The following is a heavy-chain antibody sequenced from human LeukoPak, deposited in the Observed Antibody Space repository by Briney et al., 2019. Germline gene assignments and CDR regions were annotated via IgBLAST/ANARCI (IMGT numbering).Heavy chain of an antibody. CDR1: GGSFSGYY. Sequence: PSETLSLTCAVYGGSFSGYYWSWIRQPPGKGLEWIGEINHSGSTNYNPSLKSRVTISVDTSKNQFSLKLSSVTAADTAVYYCARDLPTKDYYGSGTLTWFDPWGQGTLVTVSS. CDR2: INHSGST. V-gene: IGHV4-34*01. D-gene: IGHD3-10*01. J-gene: IGHJ5*02. CDR3: ARDLPTKDYYGSGTLTWFDP.